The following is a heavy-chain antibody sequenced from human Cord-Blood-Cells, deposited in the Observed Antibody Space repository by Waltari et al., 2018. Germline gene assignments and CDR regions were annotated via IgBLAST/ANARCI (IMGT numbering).Heavy chain of an antibody. CDR3: ARGTAYIVVVPAVSYYYYYYMDV. J-gene: IGHJ6*03. CDR1: GGSFSGYY. Sequence: QVQLQQWGAGLLKPSETLSLTCAVYGGSFSGYYWSWILQPPGTGLEWIGEINHSGRTTYNPSLKSRDTISVDTSKNQFSLKLSSVTAADTAVYYCARGTAYIVVVPAVSYYYYYYMDVWGKGTTVTVSS. CDR2: INHSGRT. D-gene: IGHD2-2*01. V-gene: IGHV4-34*01.